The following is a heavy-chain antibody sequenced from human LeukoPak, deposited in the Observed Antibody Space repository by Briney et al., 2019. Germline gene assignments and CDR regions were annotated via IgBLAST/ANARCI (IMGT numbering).Heavy chain of an antibody. CDR2: INSDGSGT. V-gene: IGHV3-74*01. D-gene: IGHD3-3*01. CDR1: GFTFSTYW. CDR3: AKSTIFGVVITQYYFDY. J-gene: IGHJ4*02. Sequence: GGSLRLSCVASGFTFSTYWMHWVRLAPGKGLEWVSRINSDGSGTNYADYVKGRITISRDNSKNTLYLQMNSLRAEDTAVYYCAKSTIFGVVITQYYFDYWGQGTLVTVSS.